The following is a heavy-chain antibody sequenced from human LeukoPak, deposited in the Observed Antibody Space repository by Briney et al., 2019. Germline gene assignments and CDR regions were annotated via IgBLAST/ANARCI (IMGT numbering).Heavy chain of an antibody. CDR1: GFSFSSHA. D-gene: IGHD5-18*01. CDR3: AKESKFSFGYCFDY. V-gene: IGHV3-23*01. Sequence: PGGSLRLSCAASGFSFSSHAMSWVRQAPGKGLEWVSAISGSSDSTYYADSVKGWFTISRDNSKNLLYVQMNSLRAEDTAIYYCAKESKFSFGYCFDYWGQGSLVTVSS. J-gene: IGHJ4*02. CDR2: ISGSSDST.